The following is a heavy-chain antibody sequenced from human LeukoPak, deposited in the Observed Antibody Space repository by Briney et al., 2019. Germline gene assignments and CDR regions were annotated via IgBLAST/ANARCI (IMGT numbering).Heavy chain of an antibody. D-gene: IGHD2-15*01. J-gene: IGHJ3*02. V-gene: IGHV1-18*01. Sequence: ASVTVSCKASGYTLTSYGISSVRQAPGQGLECMGWICAYNGNTNYAQKLQGRLSMTTDTSTSTAYMELRSLRSDDTDVYYCARDVGFWHCSGGSCSDDAFDIWGQGTMVTVSS. CDR3: ARDVGFWHCSGGSCSDDAFDI. CDR1: GYTLTSYG. CDR2: ICAYNGNT.